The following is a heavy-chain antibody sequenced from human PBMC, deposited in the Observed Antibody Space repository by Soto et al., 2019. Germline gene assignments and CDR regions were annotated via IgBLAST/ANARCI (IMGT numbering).Heavy chain of an antibody. D-gene: IGHD2-15*01. V-gene: IGHV3-11*06. CDR1: GFTFGDSY. CDR2: ISPGSRYP. CDR3: VRGGGGGLFDP. J-gene: IGHJ5*02. Sequence: QVQLVESGGGLVPPGGSPRLSCAGSGFTFGDSYMSWIHQAPGKGLEWLSYISPGSRYPAYADSVKGRFTISRDNAKRSLYLQMMSLTAEDTAIYYCVRGGGGGLFDPWGQGTMVTVSS.